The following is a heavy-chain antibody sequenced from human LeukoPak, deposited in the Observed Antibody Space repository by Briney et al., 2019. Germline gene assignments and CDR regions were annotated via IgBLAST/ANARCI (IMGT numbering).Heavy chain of an antibody. Sequence: EASVKVSCKASGYTLTSYGISWVRQAPGQGLEWTGWINPNSGGTNYAQKFQGRVTMTRDTSISTAYMELRRLGSDDTAVYYCARGFAEEGTTTGAFDIWGHGTMVTVSS. CDR1: GYTLTSYG. D-gene: IGHD1-7*01. V-gene: IGHV1-2*02. CDR3: ARGFAEEGTTTGAFDI. CDR2: INPNSGGT. J-gene: IGHJ3*02.